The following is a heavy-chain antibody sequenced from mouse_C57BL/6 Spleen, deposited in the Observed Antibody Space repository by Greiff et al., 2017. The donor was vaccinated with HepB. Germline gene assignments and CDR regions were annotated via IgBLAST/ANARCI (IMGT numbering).Heavy chain of an antibody. CDR1: GFTFSSYA. Sequence: DVMLVESGEGLVKPGGSLKLSCAASGFTFSSYAMSWVRQTPEKRLEWVAYISSGGDYIYYADTVKGRFTISRDNARNTLYLQMSSLKSEDTAMYYCTRDGSYGNWAMDYWGQGTSVTVSS. J-gene: IGHJ4*01. CDR2: ISSGGDYI. D-gene: IGHD2-1*01. V-gene: IGHV5-9-1*02. CDR3: TRDGSYGNWAMDY.